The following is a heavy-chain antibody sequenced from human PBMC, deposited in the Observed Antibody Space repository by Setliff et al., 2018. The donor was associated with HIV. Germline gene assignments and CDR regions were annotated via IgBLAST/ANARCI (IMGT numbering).Heavy chain of an antibody. CDR2: IYHRGNT. J-gene: IGHJ4*02. CDR3: ARVALAGMSARPFYFDY. Sequence: SETLSLTCTVSGGTVNSGGYYWSWIRQHPGKGLEWIGFIYHRGNTHYNSSLKSRLTISVDTSKNQFSLKLNSVTAADTAVYFCARVALAGMSARPFYFDYWGQGALVTVS. D-gene: IGHD6-6*01. CDR1: GGTVNSGGYY. V-gene: IGHV4-31*03.